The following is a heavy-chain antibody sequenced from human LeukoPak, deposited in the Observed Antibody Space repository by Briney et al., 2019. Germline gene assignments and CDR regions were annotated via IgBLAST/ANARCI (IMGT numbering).Heavy chain of an antibody. V-gene: IGHV1-46*01. J-gene: IGHJ4*02. CDR3: ARSRRMTEMATIGY. CDR1: GYTFTSYY. Sequence: ASVNVSCKACGYTFTSYYMHWVRQAPGQGLEGMGIINPSGGSTSYAQKFQGRVTMTRDTSTSTVYMELSSLRSEDTAVYYCARSRRMTEMATIGYWGQGTLVTVSS. D-gene: IGHD5-24*01. CDR2: INPSGGST.